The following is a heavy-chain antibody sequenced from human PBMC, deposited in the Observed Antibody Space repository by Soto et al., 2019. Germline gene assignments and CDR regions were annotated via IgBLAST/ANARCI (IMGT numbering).Heavy chain of an antibody. Sequence: GGSLRLSCAASGFTFSSYWMSWVRQAPGKGLEWVANIKQDGSEKYYVDSVKGRFTISRDNAKNSLYLQMNSLRAEDTAVYYCARDSAYSYYYDSSGYHLDAFDIWGQGTMVTVSS. CDR1: GFTFSSYW. D-gene: IGHD3-22*01. V-gene: IGHV3-7*01. J-gene: IGHJ3*02. CDR3: ARDSAYSYYYDSSGYHLDAFDI. CDR2: IKQDGSEK.